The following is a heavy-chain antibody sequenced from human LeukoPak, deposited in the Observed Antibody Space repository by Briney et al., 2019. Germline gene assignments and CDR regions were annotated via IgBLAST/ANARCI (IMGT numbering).Heavy chain of an antibody. CDR1: GGSLSSGSYY. Sequence: SETLSLTCTVPGGSLSSGSYYWSWTRQPPGKGLECIRYIYYSGSTNYNPSLKSRVTISVDTSKNQFSLKLSSVTAADTAVYYCARDLCSSTSCYLDYWGQGTLVTVSS. CDR3: ARDLCSSTSCYLDY. D-gene: IGHD2-2*01. CDR2: IYYSGST. V-gene: IGHV4-61*01. J-gene: IGHJ4*02.